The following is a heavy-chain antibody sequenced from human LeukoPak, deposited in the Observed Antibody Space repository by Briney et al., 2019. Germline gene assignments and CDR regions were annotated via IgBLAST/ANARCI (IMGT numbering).Heavy chain of an antibody. J-gene: IGHJ4*02. CDR3: ARGEYVWGSYRYPFDY. D-gene: IGHD3-16*02. CDR1: GGSFSGYY. V-gene: IGHV4-34*01. Sequence: NPSETLSLTCAVYGGSFSGYYWSWIRQPPGKGLEWIGEINHSGSTNYNPSLKSRSTISVDPSKNQFSLKLSSVTAADTAVYYCARGEYVWGSYRYPFDYWGQGTLVTVSS. CDR2: INHSGST.